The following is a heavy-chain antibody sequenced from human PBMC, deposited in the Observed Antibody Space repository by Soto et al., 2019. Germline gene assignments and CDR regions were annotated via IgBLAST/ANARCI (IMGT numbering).Heavy chain of an antibody. Sequence: PGESLRLSCVTPGFSFSTFWLNWIRQAPGKGLEWVSTIYADGRTYYADSVKGRFTMSRDDVKNTLFLQMNSLIVEDTAVYYWARDIDYWGQGTLVTVS. CDR3: ARDIDY. CDR2: IYADGRT. CDR1: GFSFSTFW. J-gene: IGHJ4*02. V-gene: IGHV3-66*01.